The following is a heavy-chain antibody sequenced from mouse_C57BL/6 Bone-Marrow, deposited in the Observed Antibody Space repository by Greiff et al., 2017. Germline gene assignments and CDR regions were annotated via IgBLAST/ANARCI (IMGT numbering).Heavy chain of an antibody. CDR2: INPSNGGT. D-gene: IGHD1-1*01. J-gene: IGHJ2*01. V-gene: IGHV1-53*01. CDR1: GYTFTSYW. CDR3: ATLSTVEATDD. Sequence: VQLLQPGTELVKPGASVKLSCKASGYTFTSYWMHWVKQRPGQGLEWIGNINPSNGGTYYNEKFKSKATLTVDKSYSTTYMQLSSLTSEDYAVYYCATLSTVEATDDWGQGTTLTVSS.